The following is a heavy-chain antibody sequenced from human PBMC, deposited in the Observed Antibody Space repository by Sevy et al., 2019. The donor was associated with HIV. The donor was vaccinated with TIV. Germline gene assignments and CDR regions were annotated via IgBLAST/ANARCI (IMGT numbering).Heavy chain of an antibody. D-gene: IGHD6-19*01. CDR3: ATHSSGWYDAFDI. Sequence: GGSLRLSCAASGFTVGGNYMSWVRQAPGKGLEWVSVIYSGGSTSYADSVRGRFTISRDNSKNTLYLQMNSLRAEDTAVYYCATHSSGWYDAFDIWGQGTMVTVSS. CDR1: GFTVGGNY. V-gene: IGHV3-53*01. J-gene: IGHJ3*02. CDR2: IYSGGST.